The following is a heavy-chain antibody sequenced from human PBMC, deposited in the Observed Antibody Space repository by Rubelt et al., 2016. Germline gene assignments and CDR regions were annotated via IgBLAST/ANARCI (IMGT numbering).Heavy chain of an antibody. Sequence: RSLRLSCAASGFTFSDYAMHWVRQAPGKGLEWVASLNPDSRDIYYGDSAKGRFTISRDNAKNSLYLQMSSLRPEDTAVYYCTRDRAYSRFDYWGQGTLVTVSS. CDR3: TRDRAYSRFDY. CDR1: GFTFSDYA. V-gene: IGHV3-7*01. CDR2: LNPDSRDI. J-gene: IGHJ4*02. D-gene: IGHD3-22*01.